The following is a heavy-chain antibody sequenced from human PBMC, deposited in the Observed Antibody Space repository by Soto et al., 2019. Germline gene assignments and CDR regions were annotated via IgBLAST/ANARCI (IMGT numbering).Heavy chain of an antibody. Sequence: EVQLLESGGGLVQPGGSLRLSCAASGFTFTNYAMSWVRQAPGKGLEWVSTISASGGSTYHADSVKGRFTISRDNSKNTLSMQMNSVRDEDTAAYSCAKDMRGSGRYYIYGMDVWGQGTTVTVS. D-gene: IGHD3-10*01. V-gene: IGHV3-23*01. CDR3: AKDMRGSGRYYIYGMDV. CDR2: ISASGGST. J-gene: IGHJ6*02. CDR1: GFTFTNYA.